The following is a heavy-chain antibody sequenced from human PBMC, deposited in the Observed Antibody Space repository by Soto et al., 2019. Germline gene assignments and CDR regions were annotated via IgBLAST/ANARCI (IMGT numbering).Heavy chain of an antibody. Sequence: EVQLVESGGGLVQPGGSLRLSCAASGFTLSSFSMNWARQAPGKGLEWVSYISSSSSTIYYADSVKGRFTISRDNAKNALYLQMNRLRDGDAAVYYCARGNRRSSGCDVWGQGNTVIGSS. CDR1: GFTLSSFS. CDR3: ARGNRRSSGCDV. V-gene: IGHV3-48*02. D-gene: IGHD1-1*01. CDR2: ISSSSSTI. J-gene: IGHJ6*02.